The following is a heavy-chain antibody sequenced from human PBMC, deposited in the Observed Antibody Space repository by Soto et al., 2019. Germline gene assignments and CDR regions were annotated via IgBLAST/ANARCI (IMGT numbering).Heavy chain of an antibody. CDR2: ILHDGNNE. CDR3: ARDDEDGSYCDLGY. CDR1: GFTFSNYI. D-gene: IGHD3-10*01. V-gene: IGHV3-30-3*01. J-gene: IGHJ4*01. Sequence: QVQLVESGGGVVQPGRSLRLSCAASGFTFSNYIMHWVRQAPGKGLEWVAIILHDGNNEYYADSVKGRFTISRDNSKNTLYLQMNSLRTDDTAMYYCARDDEDGSYCDLGYWGLGTLVTVSS.